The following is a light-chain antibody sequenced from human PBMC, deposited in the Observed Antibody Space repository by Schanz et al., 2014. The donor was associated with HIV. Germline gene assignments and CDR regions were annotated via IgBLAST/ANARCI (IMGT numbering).Light chain of an antibody. J-gene: IGLJ3*02. Sequence: QLVLTQSPSASASLGASVKLTCTLSSGHSSYAIAWHQQQPEKGPRYLMNLNSDGSHRKGDGIPDRFSGSSSGAERYLTSSSLQSEDEADYYCQTWDTGIRVFGGGTKLTVL. V-gene: IGLV4-69*01. CDR1: SGHSSYA. CDR3: QTWDTGIRV. CDR2: LNSDGSH.